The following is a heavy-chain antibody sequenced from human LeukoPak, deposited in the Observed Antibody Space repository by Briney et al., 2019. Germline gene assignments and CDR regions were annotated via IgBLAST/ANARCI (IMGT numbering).Heavy chain of an antibody. CDR2: IWYDGSNK. J-gene: IGHJ4*02. Sequence: GPLRLSCAASGFTFSSYGMHWVRQAPGKGLEWVAVIWYDGSNKYYADSVKGRFTISRDNSKNTLYLQMNSLRAEDTAVYYCARGTYDFWSGVDYWGQGTLVTVSS. CDR3: ARGTYDFWSGVDY. V-gene: IGHV3-33*01. D-gene: IGHD3-3*01. CDR1: GFTFSSYG.